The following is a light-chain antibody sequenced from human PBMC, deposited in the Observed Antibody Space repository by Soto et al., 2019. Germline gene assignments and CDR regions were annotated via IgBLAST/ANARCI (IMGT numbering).Light chain of an antibody. V-gene: IGKV3D-15*01. CDR1: QIVSSH. J-gene: IGKJ5*01. Sequence: EVIMTQAPATLSVSPGERATLSCRASQIVSSHLAWYQHKNGQAPRLLIYHSSIRATGLPARFRGSRSGTEFILTISSLQSEDFAVYYCQQYHTWPPSTTFGQGPRLEIK. CDR3: QQYHTWPPSTT. CDR2: HSS.